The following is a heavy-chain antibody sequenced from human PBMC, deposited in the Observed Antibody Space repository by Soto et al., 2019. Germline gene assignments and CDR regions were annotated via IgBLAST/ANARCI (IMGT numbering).Heavy chain of an antibody. Sequence: QVQLVQSGAEVKKPGASVKLSCRTSGYTFTHYYIPWVRQAPGQGLEWLAIINPASGSTNYSQDFLGTVTLTIDTSTTTVYMELSGLRAEDTAIFYCARDLAAGDHWGQGTLVTVSS. V-gene: IGHV1-46*01. D-gene: IGHD6-25*01. J-gene: IGHJ4*02. CDR1: GYTFTHYY. CDR2: INPASGST. CDR3: ARDLAAGDH.